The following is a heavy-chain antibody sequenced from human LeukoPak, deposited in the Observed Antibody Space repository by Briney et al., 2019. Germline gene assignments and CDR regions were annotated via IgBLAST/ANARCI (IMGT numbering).Heavy chain of an antibody. J-gene: IGHJ6*02. Sequence: PGGSLRLSCAASGFTFSSYSMNWVRQAPGKGLEWVSYISSSSTIYYADSVKGRFTISRDNAKNSLYLQMNSLRDEDTAVYYCARDHKFYGSGSYYYYGMDVWGQGTTVTVSS. CDR2: ISSSSTI. CDR1: GFTFSSYS. CDR3: ARDHKFYGSGSYYYYGMDV. V-gene: IGHV3-48*02. D-gene: IGHD3-10*01.